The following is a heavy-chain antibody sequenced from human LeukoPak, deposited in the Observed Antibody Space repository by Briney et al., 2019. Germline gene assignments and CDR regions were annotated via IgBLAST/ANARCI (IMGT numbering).Heavy chain of an antibody. CDR3: ARHYDPPSYYSNYFDS. J-gene: IGHJ4*02. V-gene: IGHV4-59*08. CDR1: GGSISGYY. Sequence: PSETLSLTCTVSGGSISGYYWSWLRQPPGKGLEWIGYVYSTGSPYYNPSLKSRVTISLDTSNKQFSLHLISVTAADTAMYYCARHYDPPSYYSNYFDSWGQGTLITVSS. D-gene: IGHD3-22*01. CDR2: VYSTGSP.